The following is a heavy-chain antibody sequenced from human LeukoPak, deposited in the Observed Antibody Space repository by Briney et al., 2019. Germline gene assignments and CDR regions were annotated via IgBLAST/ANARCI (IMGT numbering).Heavy chain of an antibody. D-gene: IGHD3-3*01. Sequence: GASVKVSCKPSGYTFTSYDINWVRQATGQGLEWMGWMNPNSGNTGYAQKFQGRVTITRNTSISTAYIELSSLRSEDTAVYYCAVMAYYDFWSGYYTLDYWGQGTLVTVSS. CDR1: GYTFTSYD. CDR3: AVMAYYDFWSGYYTLDY. V-gene: IGHV1-8*03. CDR2: MNPNSGNT. J-gene: IGHJ4*02.